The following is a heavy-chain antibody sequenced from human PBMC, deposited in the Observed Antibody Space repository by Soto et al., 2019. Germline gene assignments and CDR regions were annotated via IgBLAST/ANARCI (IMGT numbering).Heavy chain of an antibody. Sequence: GGSLRLSCAASGFTFSTYDMNWVRQAPGKGLEWVSSISTRSNYIYYADSVKGRFTISRDNARNSLYLQMNSLRDEDTAVYYCARGQTTVSIAVSGYDYWGQGTLVTVSS. D-gene: IGHD6-13*01. CDR2: ISTRSNYI. CDR1: GFTFSTYD. V-gene: IGHV3-21*01. CDR3: ARGQTTVSIAVSGYDY. J-gene: IGHJ4*02.